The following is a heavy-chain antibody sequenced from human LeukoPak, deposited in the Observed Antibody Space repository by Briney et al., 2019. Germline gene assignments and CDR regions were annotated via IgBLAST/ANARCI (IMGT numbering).Heavy chain of an antibody. CDR1: GYTFTSYY. CDR2: INPSGGST. J-gene: IGHJ6*02. V-gene: IGHV1-46*01. D-gene: IGHD3-22*01. Sequence: ASVKVSCKASGYTFTSYYMHWVRQAPGQGFEWMGIINPSGGSTSYAQKFQGRVTMTRDTSTSTVYMELSSLRSEDTAVYYCARDMIVMTLIYGMDVWGQGTTVTVSS. CDR3: ARDMIVMTLIYGMDV.